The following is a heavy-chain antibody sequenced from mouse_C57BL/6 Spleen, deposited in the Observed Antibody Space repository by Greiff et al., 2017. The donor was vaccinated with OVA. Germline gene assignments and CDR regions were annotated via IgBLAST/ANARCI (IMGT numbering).Heavy chain of an antibody. V-gene: IGHV1-26*01. D-gene: IGHD2-4*01. J-gene: IGHJ2*01. CDR1: GYTFTDYY. CDR3: AVYYDYGVDY. Sequence: VQLQQSGPELVKPGASVKISCKASGYTFTDYYMNWVKQSHGKSLEWIGDINPNNGGTSYNQKFKGKATLTVDKSSSTAYMELRSLTSEDSAVYYCAVYYDYGVDYWGQGTTLTVSS. CDR2: INPNNGGT.